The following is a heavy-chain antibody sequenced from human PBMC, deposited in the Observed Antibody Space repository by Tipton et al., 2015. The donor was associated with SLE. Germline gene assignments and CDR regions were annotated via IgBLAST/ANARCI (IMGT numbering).Heavy chain of an antibody. CDR1: GFTVSSNY. Sequence: SLRLSCAASGFTVSSNYMSWVRQAPGKGLEWVSVIYSGGSTYYADSVKGRFTTSRDNSKNTLYLQMNSLRAEDTAVYYCARVAVGYCSGGSCYGGYFDYRGQGTLVTVSS. J-gene: IGHJ4*02. D-gene: IGHD2-15*01. V-gene: IGHV3-53*01. CDR2: IYSGGST. CDR3: ARVAVGYCSGGSCYGGYFDY.